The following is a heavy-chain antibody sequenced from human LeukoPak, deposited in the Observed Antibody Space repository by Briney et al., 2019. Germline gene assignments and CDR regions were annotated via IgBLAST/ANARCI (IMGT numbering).Heavy chain of an antibody. CDR2: ISAYNGNT. D-gene: IGHD1-26*01. CDR1: GYTFTSYG. J-gene: IGHJ6*03. Sequence: ASVKVSCKASGYTFTSYGISWVRQAPGQGLEWMGWISAYNGNTNYAQKLQGRVTMTTDTSTSTAYKELRSLRSDDTAVYYCARVPLALSGSYYYMDVWGKGTTVTVSS. CDR3: ARVPLALSGSYYYMDV. V-gene: IGHV1-18*01.